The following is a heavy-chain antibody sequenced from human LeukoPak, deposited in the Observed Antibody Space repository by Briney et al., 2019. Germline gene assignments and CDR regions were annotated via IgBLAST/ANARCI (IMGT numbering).Heavy chain of an antibody. Sequence: GRSLRLSCAASGFIFSSYAMHWVRQAPGKGLEWVSLISWDGGSTYYADSVKGRFTISRDNSKNSLYLQMNSLRAEDTALYYCAKSSSGWYTGVDYWGQGTLVTVSS. V-gene: IGHV3-43D*03. J-gene: IGHJ4*02. CDR3: AKSSSGWYTGVDY. CDR2: ISWDGGST. D-gene: IGHD6-19*01. CDR1: GFIFSSYA.